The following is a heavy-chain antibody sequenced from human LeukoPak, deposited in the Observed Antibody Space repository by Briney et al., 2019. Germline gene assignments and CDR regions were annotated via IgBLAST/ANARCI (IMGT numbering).Heavy chain of an antibody. CDR3: ARYGCSSTSCYTLGKVWFDP. Sequence: PGGSPQTSCQGSGSPFTSYWIGGGPQLPGKGLEGVGIIYPGESDTRYGTSFQAQVTISADNSISTAYLQWSSLKASDTAMYYCARYGCSSTSCYTLGKVWFDPWGQGTLVTVSS. CDR2: IYPGESDT. V-gene: IGHV5-51*01. D-gene: IGHD2-2*02. J-gene: IGHJ5*02. CDR1: GSPFTSYW.